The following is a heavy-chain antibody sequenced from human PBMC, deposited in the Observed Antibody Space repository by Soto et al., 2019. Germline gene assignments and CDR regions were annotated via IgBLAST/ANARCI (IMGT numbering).Heavy chain of an antibody. J-gene: IGHJ5*01. V-gene: IGHV3-21*06. CDR3: ARDPSEGRVGNWFES. CDR2: ISSTTSYV. D-gene: IGHD2-2*01. CDR1: GFTFSRYD. Sequence: EVQLVESGGGLVKPGGSLRLSCAASGFTFSRYDMNWLRQAPGKGLEWVASISSTTSYVYYADSVKGRFSTSRDNAKNILYLEMCALRTEDTAVYYCARDPSEGRVGNWFESWGQGTLVTVSS.